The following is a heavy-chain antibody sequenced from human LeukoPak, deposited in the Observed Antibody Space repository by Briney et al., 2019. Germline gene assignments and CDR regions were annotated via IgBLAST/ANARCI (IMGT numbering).Heavy chain of an antibody. CDR2: ISYDGSNK. J-gene: IGHJ6*02. D-gene: IGHD6-13*01. Sequence: GGSLRLSCAASGFTFSSYAMHWVRQAPGKGLEWVAVISYDGSNKYYADSVKGRFTISRDNSKNMLYLQMNSLRAEDTAVYYCARVWAAGTFYYYGMDVWGQGTTVTVSS. CDR1: GFTFSSYA. V-gene: IGHV3-30-3*01. CDR3: ARVWAAGTFYYYGMDV.